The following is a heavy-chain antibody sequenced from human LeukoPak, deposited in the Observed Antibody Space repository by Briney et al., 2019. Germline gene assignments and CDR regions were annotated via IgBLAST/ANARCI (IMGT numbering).Heavy chain of an antibody. D-gene: IGHD1-26*01. J-gene: IGHJ4*02. V-gene: IGHV1-69*13. CDR1: GDTFTSNG. Sequence: ASVKVSCKASGDTFTSNGISWVRQAPGQGLEWMGGIIPIFGTANYAQKFQGRVTITADESTSTAYMELSSLRSEDTAVYYCASRNSGSYHFDYWGQGTLVTVSS. CDR2: IIPIFGTA. CDR3: ASRNSGSYHFDY.